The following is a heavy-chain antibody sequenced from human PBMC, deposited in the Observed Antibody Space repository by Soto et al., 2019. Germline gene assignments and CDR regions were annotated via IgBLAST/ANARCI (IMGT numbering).Heavy chain of an antibody. D-gene: IGHD2-21*02. Sequence: ASVKVSCKASSFIFTSYGINCVRQAPGQGLEWMGWISGYNGNTKYGQKFQDRVTLTADTSTATAFMEVRSLRGDDSAVYYCATSGDHHFGMDVWGQGTTVTVSS. CDR3: ATSGDHHFGMDV. CDR1: SFIFTSYG. V-gene: IGHV1-18*01. CDR2: ISGYNGNT. J-gene: IGHJ6*02.